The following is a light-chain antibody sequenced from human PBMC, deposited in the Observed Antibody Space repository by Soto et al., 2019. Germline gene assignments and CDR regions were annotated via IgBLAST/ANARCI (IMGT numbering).Light chain of an antibody. Sequence: EIVLTQSPGTLSSSPGERATLSCRASQSVSSSYLAWYQQKPGQAPRLLIYGASTRATGIPDRFCGSGSGTDFTLTISRLEPEDFAVYYCQQYGRSPRTFGQGTKVEIK. CDR2: GAS. J-gene: IGKJ1*01. V-gene: IGKV3-20*01. CDR1: QSVSSSY. CDR3: QQYGRSPRT.